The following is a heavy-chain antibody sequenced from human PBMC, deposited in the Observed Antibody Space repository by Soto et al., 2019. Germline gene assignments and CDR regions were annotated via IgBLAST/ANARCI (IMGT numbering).Heavy chain of an antibody. CDR3: ARGSANYYDSSGYVTTPGDFDY. J-gene: IGHJ4*02. V-gene: IGHV1-69*06. CDR1: GGTFSSYA. D-gene: IGHD3-22*01. Sequence: SVKVSCKASGGTFSSYAISWVRQAPGQGLEWMGGIIPIFGTANYAQKFQGRVTITADKSTSTAYMELSSLRSEDTAVYYCARGSANYYDSSGYVTTPGDFDYWGQGTLVTVSS. CDR2: IIPIFGTA.